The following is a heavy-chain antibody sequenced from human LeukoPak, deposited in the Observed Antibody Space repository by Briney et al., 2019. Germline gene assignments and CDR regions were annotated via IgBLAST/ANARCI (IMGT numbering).Heavy chain of an antibody. CDR2: ISSSSSYI. D-gene: IGHD6-19*01. CDR3: AREYPLRQWLVVFDY. CDR1: GFTFSDYY. Sequence: GGSLRLSCAASGFTFSDYYMSWIRQAPGKGLEWVSSISSSSSYIYYADSVKGRFTISRDNAKNSLYLQMNSLRAEDTAVYYCAREYPLRQWLVVFDYWGQGTLVTVSS. V-gene: IGHV3-11*06. J-gene: IGHJ4*02.